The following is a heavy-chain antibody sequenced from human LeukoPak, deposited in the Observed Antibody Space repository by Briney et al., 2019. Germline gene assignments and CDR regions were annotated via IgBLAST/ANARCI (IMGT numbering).Heavy chain of an antibody. J-gene: IGHJ4*02. CDR1: GGSFSGYY. CDR2: INHSGST. CDR3: ARGPSRWLQLDYYFDY. V-gene: IGHV4-34*01. Sequence: SETLSLTCAVYGGSFSGYYWSWIRQPPGKGLEWIGEINHSGSTNYNPSLKSRVTISVDTSKNQFSLKLSSVTAADTAVCYCARGPSRWLQLDYYFDYWGQGTLVTVSS. D-gene: IGHD5-24*01.